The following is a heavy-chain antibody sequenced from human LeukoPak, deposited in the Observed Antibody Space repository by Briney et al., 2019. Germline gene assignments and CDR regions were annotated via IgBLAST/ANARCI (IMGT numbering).Heavy chain of an antibody. CDR1: GYTFTSYG. Sequence: ASVKVSCKASGYTFTSYGISWVRQAPGQGLEWMGWISAYNGNTNYAQKLQGRVTMTTDTSTSTAYMELRSLRSDDTAVYYCARDGFRNYYDSSGYYFPIGFDPWGQGTLVTVSS. V-gene: IGHV1-18*01. D-gene: IGHD3-22*01. CDR3: ARDGFRNYYDSSGYYFPIGFDP. J-gene: IGHJ5*02. CDR2: ISAYNGNT.